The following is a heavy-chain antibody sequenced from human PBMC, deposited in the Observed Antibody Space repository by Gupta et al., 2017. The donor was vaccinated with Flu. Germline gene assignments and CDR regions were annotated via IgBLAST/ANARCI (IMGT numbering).Heavy chain of an antibody. Sequence: QLQLQESGPGRVKPSETLSLTCTVSGNSIISSNYYWSWVRQPPGKGLEYIGSVYYVGSTYYNVFLEGRVTLSIDTSKNQFSLKMTSVTAADTAFYYCARSGDYFDYWGQGALVTVSS. CDR2: VYYVGST. V-gene: IGHV4-39*01. CDR1: GNSIISSNYY. CDR3: ARSGDYFDY. J-gene: IGHJ4*02. D-gene: IGHD4-17*01.